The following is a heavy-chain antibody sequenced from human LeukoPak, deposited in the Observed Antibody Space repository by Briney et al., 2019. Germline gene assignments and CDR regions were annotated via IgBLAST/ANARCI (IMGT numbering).Heavy chain of an antibody. Sequence: PGGSLRLSCAASGFTFSSYAMSWVRQAPGKGLECVSGIAASTYYADSVKGRFTISRDSSKNSLYLQMSSLRAEDTAVYYCARVGYSDESIDYWGQGTLVTVSS. CDR3: ARVGYSDESIDY. CDR1: GFTFSSYA. D-gene: IGHD4-17*01. J-gene: IGHJ4*02. V-gene: IGHV3-23*01. CDR2: IAAST.